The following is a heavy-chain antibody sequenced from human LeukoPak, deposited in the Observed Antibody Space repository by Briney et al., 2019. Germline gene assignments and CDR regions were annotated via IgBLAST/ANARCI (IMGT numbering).Heavy chain of an antibody. D-gene: IGHD3-16*01. Sequence: GSLILFCSASGFTFSSYWMSWVRQAAGEGLEWVANIKQDGSEIYYVDSVRGRFTISRDNAKNSLFLQMNGLRAEDTAVYYCVQGGYFFNYWGQGALVTVSS. CDR1: GFTFSSYW. J-gene: IGHJ4*02. V-gene: IGHV3-7*05. CDR3: VQGGYFFNY. CDR2: IKQDGSEI.